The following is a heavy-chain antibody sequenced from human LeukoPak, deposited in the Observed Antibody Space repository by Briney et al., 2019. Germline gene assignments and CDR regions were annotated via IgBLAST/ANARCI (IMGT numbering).Heavy chain of an antibody. CDR3: AKSPIVGATFYFDY. CDR1: GFTFSSYS. J-gene: IGHJ4*02. V-gene: IGHV3-72*01. D-gene: IGHD1-26*01. CDR2: SRDKGNRYST. Sequence: GGSLRLSCAASGFTFSSYSMNWVRQAPGKGLEWVGRSRDKGNRYSTAYAASVRGRFTISRDDSKNSLYLQMNSLKIEDTAVYYCAKSPIVGATFYFDYWGQGTLVTVSS.